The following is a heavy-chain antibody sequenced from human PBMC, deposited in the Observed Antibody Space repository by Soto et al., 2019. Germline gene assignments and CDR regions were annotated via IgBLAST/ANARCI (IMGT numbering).Heavy chain of an antibody. CDR1: GGTFSSYA. J-gene: IGHJ6*02. CDR3: ARGGWSQQPYGRDV. D-gene: IGHD2-15*01. CDR2: IIPIFGTA. Sequence: QVQLVQSGAEVKKPGSSVKVSCKASGGTFSSYAISWVRQAPGQGLEWMGGIIPIFGTANYAQKFQGRVTITADESTSTAYRELRSLRSEDRAVYYGARGGWSQQPYGRDVGGQGTTVTVSS. V-gene: IGHV1-69*01.